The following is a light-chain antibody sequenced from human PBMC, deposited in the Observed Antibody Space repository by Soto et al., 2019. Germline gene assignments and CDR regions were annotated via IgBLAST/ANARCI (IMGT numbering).Light chain of an antibody. CDR2: LQSSGSY. V-gene: IGLV4-60*03. CDR3: ETWDSDVWV. Sequence: QLVLTQSSSASASLGSSVKLTCTLSSGHAKYMIAWHQQQPGRAPRFLMKLQSSGSYNKGSGVPDRFLGSSSGADRFLIISNLQSEDEADYYCETWDSDVWVFGGGTKLTV. CDR1: SGHAKYM. J-gene: IGLJ3*02.